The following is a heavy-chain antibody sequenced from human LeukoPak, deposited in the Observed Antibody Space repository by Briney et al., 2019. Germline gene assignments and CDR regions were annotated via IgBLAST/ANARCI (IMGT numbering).Heavy chain of an antibody. CDR2: IYYSGST. CDR1: GGSISSYY. CDR3: ARAGSPYYYDSSGYYHDAFDI. Sequence: NPSETLSLTCTVSGGSISSYYWSWIRQPPGKGLEWIGYIYYSGSTNYNPSLKSRVTISVDTSKNQFSLKLSSVTAADTAVYYCARAGSPYYYDSSGYYHDAFDIWGQGTMVTVSS. V-gene: IGHV4-59*12. J-gene: IGHJ3*02. D-gene: IGHD3-22*01.